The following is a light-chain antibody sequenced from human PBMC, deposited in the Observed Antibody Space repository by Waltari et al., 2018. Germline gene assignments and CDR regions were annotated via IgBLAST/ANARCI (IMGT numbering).Light chain of an antibody. CDR3: QSFDIRLSGGVV. J-gene: IGLJ3*02. Sequence: QSVLTQPPSMSGAPGQSVTIPCNGSSSNIGAGHDVQWYPVFPGTAPKLLIYGNNNRPSGVPDRFSGSKSDTSASLAIGGLQAEDEADYYCQSFDIRLSGGVVFGGGTKVTVL. CDR1: SSNIGAGHD. CDR2: GNN. V-gene: IGLV1-40*01.